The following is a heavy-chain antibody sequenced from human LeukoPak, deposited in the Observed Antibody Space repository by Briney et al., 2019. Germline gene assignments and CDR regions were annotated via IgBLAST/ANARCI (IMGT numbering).Heavy chain of an antibody. Sequence: ASVKVSCKASGYTFTGYYMHWVRQAPGQGLEWMGWINPNSGGTNYAQKFQGWGTMTRATCISTAYMEVSRLRSGDSAVYYRARDSLFLEWFSNWFDPWGQGTLVTVSS. J-gene: IGHJ5*02. V-gene: IGHV1-2*04. CDR3: ARDSLFLEWFSNWFDP. CDR1: GYTFTGYY. CDR2: INPNSGGT. D-gene: IGHD3-3*01.